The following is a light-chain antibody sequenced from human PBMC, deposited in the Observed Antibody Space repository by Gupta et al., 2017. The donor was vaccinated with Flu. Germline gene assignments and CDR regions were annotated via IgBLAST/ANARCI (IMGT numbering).Light chain of an antibody. J-gene: IGLJ1*01. CDR1: SSDVVGYNY. Sequence: QSALTQPASVSGSPGQSITIPCPGTSSDVVGYNYVSWYQQHSGTAPKLMIYEVTNRPSGVPDRFSGSKSGTSASLNITGLQAEDEADYYCSSYKSSRTRYVFGTGTKVTVL. V-gene: IGLV2-14*01. CDR2: EVT. CDR3: SSYKSSRTRYV.